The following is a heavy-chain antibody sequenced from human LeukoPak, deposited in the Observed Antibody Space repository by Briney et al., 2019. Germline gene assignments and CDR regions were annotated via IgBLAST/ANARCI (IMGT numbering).Heavy chain of an antibody. CDR2: ISSISTNI. Sequence: GGSLRLSCAASGFSFNDYTMSWVRQAPGQGLEWVSSISSISTNIYYADSVRGRFTISRDNAKSTLFLQINTLRAEDTAVYYCARYQFTTSSINWFDPWGQGTLVTVSS. D-gene: IGHD1-14*01. V-gene: IGHV3-21*06. CDR3: ARYQFTTSSINWFDP. CDR1: GFSFNDYT. J-gene: IGHJ5*02.